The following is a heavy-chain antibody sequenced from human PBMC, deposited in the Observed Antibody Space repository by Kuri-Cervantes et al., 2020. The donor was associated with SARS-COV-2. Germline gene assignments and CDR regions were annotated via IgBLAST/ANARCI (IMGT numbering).Heavy chain of an antibody. CDR2: ISSSGSTI. J-gene: IGHJ4*02. Sequence: GGSLRLSCAASGFTFDDYAMHWVRQAPGKGLEWVSYISSSGSTIYYADSVKGRFTISRDNAKNSLYLQMNSLRAEDTAVYYCARSYDSSGYYYSGSAYYFDYWGQGTLVTVSS. V-gene: IGHV3-48*03. CDR3: ARSYDSSGYYYSGSAYYFDY. D-gene: IGHD3-22*01. CDR1: GFTFDDYA.